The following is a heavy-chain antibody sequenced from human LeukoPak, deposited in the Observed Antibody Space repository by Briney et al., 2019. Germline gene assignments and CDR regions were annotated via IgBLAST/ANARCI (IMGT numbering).Heavy chain of an antibody. V-gene: IGHV3-20*04. CDR2: INWNGGST. CDR3: AKGGRSSSWYWAY. CDR1: GFTFDDYG. Sequence: GGSLRLSCAASGFTFDDYGMSWVRQAPGKGLEWVSGINWNGGSTGYADSVKGRFTISRDNAKNSLYLQMNSLRAEDTAVYYCAKGGRSSSWYWAYWGQGTLVTVSS. J-gene: IGHJ4*02. D-gene: IGHD6-13*01.